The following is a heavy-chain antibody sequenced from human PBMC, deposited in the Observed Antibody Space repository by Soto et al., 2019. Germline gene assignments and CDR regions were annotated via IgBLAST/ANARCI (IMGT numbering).Heavy chain of an antibody. V-gene: IGHV3-21*04. Sequence: GGSLRLSCAASGFTFSSYSMNWVRQAPGKGLEWVSSISSSSSYIYYADSVKGRFTISRDNAKNSLYLQINSLRVEDSAVYYCARPSLTYFEFWGQGTLVTVSS. CDR3: ARPSLTYFEF. CDR2: ISSSSSYI. CDR1: GFTFSSYS. J-gene: IGHJ4*02.